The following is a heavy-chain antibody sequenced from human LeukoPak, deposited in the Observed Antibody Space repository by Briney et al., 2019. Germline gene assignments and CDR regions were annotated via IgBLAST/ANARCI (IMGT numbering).Heavy chain of an antibody. Sequence: SETLSPTCTVSGGSISSYYWSWIRQPPGKGLEWIGYIYYSGSTNYNPSLKSRVTISVDTSKNQFSLKLSSVTAADTAVYYCARDRGEMATIGYFDYWGQGTLVTVSS. V-gene: IGHV4-59*01. D-gene: IGHD5-12*01. CDR3: ARDRGEMATIGYFDY. CDR2: IYYSGST. CDR1: GGSISSYY. J-gene: IGHJ4*02.